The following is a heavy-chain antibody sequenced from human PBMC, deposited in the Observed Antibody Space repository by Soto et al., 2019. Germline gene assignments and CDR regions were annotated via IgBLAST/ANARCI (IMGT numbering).Heavy chain of an antibody. CDR2: INPSGGST. CDR1: GYTFTSYY. V-gene: IGHV1-46*01. CDR3: ARVDRPPGLYYGSGSYYYYYGMDV. D-gene: IGHD3-10*01. J-gene: IGHJ6*02. Sequence: ASVKVSCKASGYTFTSYYMHWVRQAPGQGLEWMGIINPSGGSTSYAQKFQGRVTMTRDTSTSTVYMELSSLRSEDTAVYYCARVDRPPGLYYGSGSYYYYYGMDVWGQGTTVTVSS.